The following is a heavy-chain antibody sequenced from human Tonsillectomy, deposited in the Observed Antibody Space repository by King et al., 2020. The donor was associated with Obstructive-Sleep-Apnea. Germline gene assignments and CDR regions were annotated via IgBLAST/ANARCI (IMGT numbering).Heavy chain of an antibody. CDR1: GFTFSHYA. CDR2: ISYDGSNK. J-gene: IGHJ4*02. V-gene: IGHV3-30-3*01. Sequence: VQLVESGGGVVQPGRSLRLSCAASGFTFSHYAMHWVRQAPGKGLEWVAVISYDGSNKYYADSVKGRFTIPRDNFKNTLYLQMNSLKVEDTAVYYCARVYVSTSSGGHPDYWGQGTLVTVSS. D-gene: IGHD6-6*01. CDR3: ARVYVSTSSGGHPDY.